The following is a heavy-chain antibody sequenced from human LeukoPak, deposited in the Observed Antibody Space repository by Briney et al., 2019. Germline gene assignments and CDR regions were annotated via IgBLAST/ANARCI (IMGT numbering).Heavy chain of an antibody. Sequence: GEPLKISCKASGYSFTTTWIGWVRQTPGKGLEWMGIIYPGDSDTRFSPSFQGQVTISVDTSISTAYLQWSSLKASDTAIYFCARYEDLYLFDYWGQGTLVTVSS. CDR3: ARYEDLYLFDY. V-gene: IGHV5-51*01. J-gene: IGHJ4*02. CDR1: GYSFTTTW. CDR2: IYPGDSDT. D-gene: IGHD3-16*01.